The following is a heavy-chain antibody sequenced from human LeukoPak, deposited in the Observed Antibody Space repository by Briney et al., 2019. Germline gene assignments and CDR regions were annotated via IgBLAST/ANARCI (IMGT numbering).Heavy chain of an antibody. CDR1: GYTFTGYY. J-gene: IGHJ3*02. Sequence: ASVKVSCKASGYTFTGYYMHWVRQDPGQGLEWMGWINPNSGGTNYAQKFQGRVTMTRDTSISTAYMELSRLRSDDTAVYYCARGGVGGYDNDAFDIWGQGTMVTVSS. CDR2: INPNSGGT. V-gene: IGHV1-2*02. CDR3: ARGGVGGYDNDAFDI. D-gene: IGHD5-12*01.